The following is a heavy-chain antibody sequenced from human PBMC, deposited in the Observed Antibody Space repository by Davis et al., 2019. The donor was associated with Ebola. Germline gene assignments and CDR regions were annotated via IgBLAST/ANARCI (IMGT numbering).Heavy chain of an antibody. Sequence: ASVTVSCKASGYAFTSYGISWVRQAPAQGLEWMGWISGYNGNTNYAQRFQGRVTMTTDTSTSTAYMELRSLTSDDTAVYYCASGSGSSDYWGQGTLVTVSS. CDR1: GYAFTSYG. D-gene: IGHD3-10*01. J-gene: IGHJ4*02. CDR2: ISGYNGNT. V-gene: IGHV1-18*01. CDR3: ASGSGSSDY.